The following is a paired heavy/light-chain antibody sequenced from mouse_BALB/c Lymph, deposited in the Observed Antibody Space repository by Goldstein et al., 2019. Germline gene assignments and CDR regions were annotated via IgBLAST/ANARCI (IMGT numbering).Heavy chain of an antibody. J-gene: IGHJ2*01. D-gene: IGHD1-1*01. CDR3: AREANYGSSPLGY. CDR1: GYTFTSYY. CDR2: IYPGNVNT. Sequence: QVQLQQSGPELVKPGASVRISCKASGYTFTSYYIHWVKQRPGQGLEWIGWIYPGNVNTKYNEKFKGKATLTADKSSSTAYMQLSSLTSEDSAVYFCAREANYGSSPLGYWGQGTTLTVSS. V-gene: IGHV1S56*01.
Light chain of an antibody. Sequence: DIVLTQSPASLAVSLGQRATISCKASQSVDYDGDSYMNWYQQKPGQPPKLLIYAASNLESGIPARFSGSGSGTDFTLNIHPVEEEDAATYYCQQSNEDPRTFGGGTKLEIK. CDR3: QQSNEDPRT. V-gene: IGKV3-4*01. CDR1: QSVDYDGDSY. J-gene: IGKJ1*01. CDR2: AAS.